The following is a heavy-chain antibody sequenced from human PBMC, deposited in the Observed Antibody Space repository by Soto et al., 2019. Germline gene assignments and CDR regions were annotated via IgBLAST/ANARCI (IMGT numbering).Heavy chain of an antibody. CDR3: ARAGDSSGPVALGY. CDR2: FYHSGST. Sequence: SETLSLTCTVSGGSISSGGYYWTWIRQHPGKGLEWIGYFYHSGSTYYNPSLKSRVTISVDRSKNQFSLKLSSVTAADTAVYYCARAGDSSGPVALGYWGQGTLVTVSS. V-gene: IGHV4-30-2*01. J-gene: IGHJ4*02. CDR1: GGSISSGGYY. D-gene: IGHD6-19*01.